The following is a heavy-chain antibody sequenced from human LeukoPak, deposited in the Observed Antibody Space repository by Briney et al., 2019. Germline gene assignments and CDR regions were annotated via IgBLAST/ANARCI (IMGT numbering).Heavy chain of an antibody. D-gene: IGHD3-10*01. Sequence: GGSLRLSCAASGFTLSSYAMTWVRQAPGKGLEWVSDIGDSGATTYYADSVKGRFTISRNNSKNTLYLQMSSLRAEDTAVYFCASFHYYGSGAYYLSYWGQGTLVTVSS. CDR2: IGDSGATT. CDR1: GFTLSSYA. V-gene: IGHV3-23*01. J-gene: IGHJ4*02. CDR3: ASFHYYGSGAYYLSY.